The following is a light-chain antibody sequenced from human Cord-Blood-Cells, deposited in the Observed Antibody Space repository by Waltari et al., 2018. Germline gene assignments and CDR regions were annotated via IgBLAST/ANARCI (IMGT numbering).Light chain of an antibody. Sequence: QSALTQPAPVSGSPGQSITISRTGTSSAVGGYTYVSWYQQHPGKAPKLMIYDVSNRPSGVSNRFSGSKSGNTASLTISGLQAEDEADYYCSSYTSSSSVFGGGTKLTVL. CDR1: SSAVGGYTY. V-gene: IGLV2-14*01. CDR2: DVS. CDR3: SSYTSSSSV. J-gene: IGLJ2*01.